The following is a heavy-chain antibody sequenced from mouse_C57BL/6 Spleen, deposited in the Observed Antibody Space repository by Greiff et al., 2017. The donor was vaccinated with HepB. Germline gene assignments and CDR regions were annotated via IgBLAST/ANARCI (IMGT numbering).Heavy chain of an antibody. CDR1: GYTFTDYY. D-gene: IGHD1-1*01. J-gene: IGHJ1*03. Sequence: VQLQQSGPELVKPGASVKISCKASGYTFTDYYMNWVKQSHGKSLEWIGDINPNNGGTSYNQKFKGKATLTVDKSSSTAYMELRSLPSEDSAVYYCARGNYYGRYFDVWGTGTTVTVSS. V-gene: IGHV1-26*01. CDR3: ARGNYYGRYFDV. CDR2: INPNNGGT.